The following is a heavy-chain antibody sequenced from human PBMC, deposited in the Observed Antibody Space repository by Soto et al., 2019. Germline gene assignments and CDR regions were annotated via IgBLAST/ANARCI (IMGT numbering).Heavy chain of an antibody. V-gene: IGHV1-69*13. Sequence: ASVKVSCKASGGTFSSYAISWVRQAPGQGLEWFGGIIPIFGTANYAQKFQGRVTITADESTSTAYMELSSLRSEDTAVYYCAREAPPLYSSSWRLYYFDYWGQGTLVTVSS. CDR3: AREAPPLYSSSWRLYYFDY. CDR1: GGTFSSYA. CDR2: IIPIFGTA. J-gene: IGHJ4*02. D-gene: IGHD6-13*01.